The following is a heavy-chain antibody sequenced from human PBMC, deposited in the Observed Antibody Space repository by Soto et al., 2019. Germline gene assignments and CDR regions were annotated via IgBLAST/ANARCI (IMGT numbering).Heavy chain of an antibody. D-gene: IGHD3-22*01. CDR2: ISWNSGSI. CDR3: DKGVNEYYDSSALFDY. J-gene: IGHJ4*02. CDR1: GFTFDDYA. V-gene: IGHV3-9*01. Sequence: EVQLVESGGGLVQPGRSLRLSCAASGFTFDDYAMHWVRQAPGKGLEWVSGISWNSGSICYADSVKGRFTISRDNAKNSRDLQMNSLRAEDTALYYCDKGVNEYYDSSALFDYWGQGTLVTVS.